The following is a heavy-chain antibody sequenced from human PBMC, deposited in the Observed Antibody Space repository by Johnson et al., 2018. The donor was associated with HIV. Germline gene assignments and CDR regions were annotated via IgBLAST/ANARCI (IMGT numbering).Heavy chain of an antibody. CDR1: GFTFINYW. CDR2: MNGDGKST. V-gene: IGHV3-74*01. D-gene: IGHD6-13*01. CDR3: AREQELIGERAFDI. Sequence: VQLVESGGGVVRPGGSLRLSCAASGFTFINYWMHWVRQAPGKGLVWVSRMNGDGKSTTYADSVKGRFTISRDNAKNKLYLQMNSRRAEDTAVYYCAREQELIGERAFDIWGQGTMVTVSS. J-gene: IGHJ3*02.